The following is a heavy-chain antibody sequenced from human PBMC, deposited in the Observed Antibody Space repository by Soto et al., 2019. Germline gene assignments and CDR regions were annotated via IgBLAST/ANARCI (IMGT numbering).Heavy chain of an antibody. J-gene: IGHJ5*02. V-gene: IGHV3-48*01. CDR3: ARDGCSGSNCLNWFDP. Sequence: GSLRLSCAASGFTFSIYSMNWVRQAPGKGLEWVSYIMPGSSHIFYADSVKGRFTISRDNDKNSLYLQMNNLRAEDTALYYCARDGCSGSNCLNWFDPWGQGTLVTVSS. D-gene: IGHD2-15*01. CDR1: GFTFSIYS. CDR2: IMPGSSHI.